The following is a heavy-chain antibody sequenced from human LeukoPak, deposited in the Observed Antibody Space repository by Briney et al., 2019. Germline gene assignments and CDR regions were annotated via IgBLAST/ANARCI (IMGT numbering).Heavy chain of an antibody. D-gene: IGHD3-22*01. CDR2: INPNSGGT. Sequence: ASVKVSCKASGYTFTDYYMHWVRPAPGQGLEWMGWINPNSGGTNYAQKFQGRVTMARDTSISTAYMELSRLRSDDTALYYCATGLYYYDSSGYDYFDCWGQGTLVTVSS. V-gene: IGHV1-2*02. CDR3: ATGLYYYDSSGYDYFDC. J-gene: IGHJ4*02. CDR1: GYTFTDYY.